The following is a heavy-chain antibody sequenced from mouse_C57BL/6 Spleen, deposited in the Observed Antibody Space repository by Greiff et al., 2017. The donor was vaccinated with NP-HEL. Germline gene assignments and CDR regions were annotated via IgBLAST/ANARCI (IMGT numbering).Heavy chain of an antibody. D-gene: IGHD3-2*02. CDR2: IRLKSDNYAT. CDR3: TGGGSSGYWFAY. V-gene: IGHV6-3*01. J-gene: IGHJ3*01. Sequence: EVQLQESGGGLVQPGGSMKLSCVASGFTFSNYWMNWVRQSPEKGLEWVAQIRLKSDNYATHYAESVKGRFTISRDDSKSSVYLQMNNLRAEDTGIYYCTGGGSSGYWFAYWGQGTLVTVSA. CDR1: GFTFSNYW.